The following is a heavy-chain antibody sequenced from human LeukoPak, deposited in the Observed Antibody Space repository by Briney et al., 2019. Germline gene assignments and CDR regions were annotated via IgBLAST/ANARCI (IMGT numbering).Heavy chain of an antibody. D-gene: IGHD2-21*02. CDR1: GFTFSSYG. V-gene: IGHV3-30*18. CDR2: ISYDGSNK. J-gene: IGHJ6*02. Sequence: GGSLRLSCAASGFTFSSYGMHWVRQAPGKGLEWVAVISYDGSNKYHADSVKGRFTISRDNSKNTLYLQMNSLRAEDTAVYYCAKASSTYCGGDCYTYYYYYGMDVWGQGTTVTVSS. CDR3: AKASSTYCGGDCYTYYYYYGMDV.